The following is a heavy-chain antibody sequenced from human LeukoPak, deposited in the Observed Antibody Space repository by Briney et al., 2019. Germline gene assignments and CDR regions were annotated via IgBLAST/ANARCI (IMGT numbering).Heavy chain of an antibody. CDR1: GYTFTGYY. V-gene: IGHV1-2*02. D-gene: IGHD5-24*01. J-gene: IGHJ1*01. CDR2: INPNSSAT. Sequence: ASVKVSCKASGYTFTGYYVHWVRQVPGQGLEWMGWINPNSSATNFPQKLQGRVTLTRDTSITTAYMELSRLRSDDTAVYYCARVLKDGYNNGNFQHWGQGTLVTVSS. CDR3: ARVLKDGYNNGNFQH.